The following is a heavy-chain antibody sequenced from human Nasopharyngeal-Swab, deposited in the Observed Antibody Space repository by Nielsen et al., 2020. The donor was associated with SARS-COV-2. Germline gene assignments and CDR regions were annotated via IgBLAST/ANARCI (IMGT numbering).Heavy chain of an antibody. J-gene: IGHJ4*02. CDR1: GFTFSSDW. CDR3: ARDSIALFDY. CDR2: IKQDGSEK. V-gene: IGHV3-7*01. Sequence: GGSLRLSWAASGFTFSSDWMSWVRQAPGKGLEWVANIKQDGSEKYYVDSVKGRFTISRDNAKNSLYLQMNSLRAEDTAVYYCARDSIALFDYWGQGTLVTVSS. D-gene: IGHD3-3*02.